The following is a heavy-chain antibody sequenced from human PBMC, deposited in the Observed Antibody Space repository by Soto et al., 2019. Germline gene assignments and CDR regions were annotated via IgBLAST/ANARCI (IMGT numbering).Heavy chain of an antibody. CDR1: GFTFSSYA. Sequence: GGSLRLSCAASGFTFSSYAMSWVRQAPGKGLEWVSTISGSGDSTFYADSVKGRFTISRDNSKNTLYLQMNSLRAEDTAVYYCAKDNGHYPYYYYYMDVWGKGTTVTVSS. CDR2: ISGSGDST. J-gene: IGHJ6*03. V-gene: IGHV3-23*01. D-gene: IGHD4-17*01. CDR3: AKDNGHYPYYYYYMDV.